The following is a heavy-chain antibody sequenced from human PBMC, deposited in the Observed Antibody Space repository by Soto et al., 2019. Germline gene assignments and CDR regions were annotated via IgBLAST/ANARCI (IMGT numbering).Heavy chain of an antibody. CDR1: GFTFRDHD. Sequence: QVQLVESGGGLVRPGGSLRLSCAASGFTFRDHDMRWISQAPGKGLEWVSCISSSGTATYYADSVKGRFTISRDNAQNSLYVEMNSLRVEDTAVYYCARKGPRAARPNHWGQGTLVTVSS. CDR3: ARKGPRAARPNH. V-gene: IGHV3-11*01. D-gene: IGHD6-6*01. J-gene: IGHJ5*02. CDR2: ISSSGTAT.